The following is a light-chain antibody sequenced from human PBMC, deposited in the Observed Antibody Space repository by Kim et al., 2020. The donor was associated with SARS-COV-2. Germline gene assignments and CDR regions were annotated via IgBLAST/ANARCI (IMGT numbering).Light chain of an antibody. CDR3: QAWDTGLYV. CDR2: QDT. Sequence: SYELTQPPSVSVSPGQTASISCSGDKLGDKYSSWYQQKPGQSPVPVIYQDTKRPSGIPERFSGSNSGNTATLTISGTQAMDEADYYCQAWDTGLYVFGTGTKVTVL. V-gene: IGLV3-1*01. CDR1: KLGDKY. J-gene: IGLJ1*01.